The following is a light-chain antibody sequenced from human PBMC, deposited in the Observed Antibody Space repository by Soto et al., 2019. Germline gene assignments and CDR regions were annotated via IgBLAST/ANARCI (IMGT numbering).Light chain of an antibody. CDR3: CSFAGTYTVV. CDR2: DVS. Sequence: QSALTQPRSVSGSPGQSDTISCTGTGSDVGGYDFVSWYQQHPGKAPKLMIYDVSKRPSGVPDRFSGSKSGNTASLTISGLHADNEADYHCCSFAGTYTVVFGGGTKVTVL. V-gene: IGLV2-11*01. J-gene: IGLJ2*01. CDR1: GSDVGGYDF.